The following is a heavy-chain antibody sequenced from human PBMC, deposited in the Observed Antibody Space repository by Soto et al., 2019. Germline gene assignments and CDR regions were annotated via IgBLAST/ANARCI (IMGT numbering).Heavy chain of an antibody. Sequence: SETLSLTCTVSGGSISSGGYYWSWIRQHPGKGLERIGYIYYSGSTYYNPSLKSRVTISVDTSKNQFSLKLSSVTAADTAVYYCARVGPKVYAPNSWFDPWGQGTLVTVSS. CDR3: ARVGPKVYAPNSWFDP. CDR1: GGSISSGGYY. V-gene: IGHV4-31*03. CDR2: IYYSGST. D-gene: IGHD2-8*01. J-gene: IGHJ5*02.